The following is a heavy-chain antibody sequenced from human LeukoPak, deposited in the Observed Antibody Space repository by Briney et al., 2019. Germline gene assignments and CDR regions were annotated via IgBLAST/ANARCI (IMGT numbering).Heavy chain of an antibody. CDR1: GFTFSSYG. V-gene: IGHV3-23*01. D-gene: IGHD3-22*01. Sequence: PGGTLRLSCAASGFTFSSYGMSWVRQAPGKGLEWVSAISPSGRNTYYADSVKGRFIISRDNSKNMLYLQMSSLRAEDTAVYYCAEGGSDSSGYYSLYYYYYMDVWGKGTTVTISS. CDR3: AEGGSDSSGYYSLYYYYYMDV. J-gene: IGHJ6*03. CDR2: ISPSGRNT.